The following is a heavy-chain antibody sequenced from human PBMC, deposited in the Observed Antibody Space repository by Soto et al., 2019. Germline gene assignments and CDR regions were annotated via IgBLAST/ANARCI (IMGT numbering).Heavy chain of an antibody. V-gene: IGHV4-59*08. D-gene: IGHD6-6*01. J-gene: IGHJ5*02. Sequence: PSETLSLTCTVSGGSISSYYWSWIRQPPGKGLEWIGYIYYSGSTNYNPSLKSRVTISVDTSKNQFSLKLSSVTAADTAVYYCASHLSHSSRFDPWGQGTLVTVSS. CDR1: GGSISSYY. CDR3: ASHLSHSSRFDP. CDR2: IYYSGST.